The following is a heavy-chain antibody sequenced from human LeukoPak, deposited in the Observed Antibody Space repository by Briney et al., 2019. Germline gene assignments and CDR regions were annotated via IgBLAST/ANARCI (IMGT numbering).Heavy chain of an antibody. CDR1: GFTFSSYA. J-gene: IGHJ4*02. V-gene: IGHV3-23*01. CDR3: AKSASGWPYYFDY. D-gene: IGHD6-19*01. CDR2: LSGSGGST. Sequence: GSLRLSCAASGFTFSSYAMKWVRQAPGKGLEWVSGLSGSGGSTYYADSVKGRFTISRDNSKNTLYLQMNSLRAEDTAVYYCAKSASGWPYYFDYWGQGTLVTVSS.